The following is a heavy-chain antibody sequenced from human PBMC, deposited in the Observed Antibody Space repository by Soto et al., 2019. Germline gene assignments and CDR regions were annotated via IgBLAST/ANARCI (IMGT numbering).Heavy chain of an antibody. CDR1: GFTVSNNY. Sequence: ESGGGLIQPGGSLRLSCAVSGFTVSNNYMSWVRQAPGKGLEGVSVIYSGGYTAYGDSVKGRFTISRDNSKNTLYLQMNSLGAEGAAVFYGGGGGGGGGYWGQGTLVTVSS. J-gene: IGHJ4*02. D-gene: IGHD3-16*01. V-gene: IGHV3-53*01. CDR2: IYSGGYT. CDR3: GGGGGGGGY.